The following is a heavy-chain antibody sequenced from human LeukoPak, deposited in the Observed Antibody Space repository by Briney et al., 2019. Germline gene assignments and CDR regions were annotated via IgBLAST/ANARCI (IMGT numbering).Heavy chain of an antibody. V-gene: IGHV3-23*01. CDR2: ISGSGGST. J-gene: IGHJ3*02. CDR1: GFTFSSYA. CDR3: AKDQWDIVVVPAAIPDAFDI. Sequence: GGSLRLSCAASGFTFSSYAMSWVRQAPGKGLEWVSAISGSGGSTYYADSVKGRFTISRDNSKNTLYLQMNSLRAEDTALYYCAKDQWDIVVVPAAIPDAFDIWGQGTMVTVSS. D-gene: IGHD2-2*01.